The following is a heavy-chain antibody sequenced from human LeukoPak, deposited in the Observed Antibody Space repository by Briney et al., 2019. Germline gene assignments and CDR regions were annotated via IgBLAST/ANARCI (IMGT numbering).Heavy chain of an antibody. J-gene: IGHJ5*02. V-gene: IGHV1-69*13. CDR3: ASGESGSDYYDSSGYYSTGFDP. Sequence: GASVKVSCKASGGTFSSYAISWVRQATGQGLEWMGGIIPIFGTANYAQKFQGRVTITADESTSTAYMELSSLRSEDTAVYYCASGESGSDYYDSSGYYSTGFDPWGQGTLVTVSS. CDR1: GGTFSSYA. D-gene: IGHD3-22*01. CDR2: IIPIFGTA.